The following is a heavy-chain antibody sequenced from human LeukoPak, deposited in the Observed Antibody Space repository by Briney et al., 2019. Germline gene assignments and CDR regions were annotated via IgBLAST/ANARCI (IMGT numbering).Heavy chain of an antibody. J-gene: IGHJ5*01. V-gene: IGHV3-30*18. CDR1: GFTFSSYG. CDR3: AKFRGTRGYDTSGREFDF. D-gene: IGHD3-22*01. Sequence: HAGGSLRLSCAASGFTFSSYGMHWVRQAPGKGLEWVAVISYDGSNKYYADSVKGRFTISRDNSKNTLYLQMTSLRAEDTAVYYCAKFRGTRGYDTSGREFDFWGQGTLVTVSS. CDR2: ISYDGSNK.